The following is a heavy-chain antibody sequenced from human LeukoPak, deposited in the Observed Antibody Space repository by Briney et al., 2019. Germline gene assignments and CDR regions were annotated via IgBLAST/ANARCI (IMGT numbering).Heavy chain of an antibody. CDR1: GYTFTSYG. V-gene: IGHV1-18*01. CDR2: ISAYNGNT. J-gene: IGHJ4*02. CDR3: ATGPLDWRPYYFYY. Sequence: ASVKVSCKASGYTFTSYGISWVRQAPGQGLECMGWISAYNGNTNYAQNLQGRLTMTTDTSTSTAYMELRSLRSDDTAVFYCATGPLDWRPYYFYYWGQGTLVTVSS. D-gene: IGHD3-9*01.